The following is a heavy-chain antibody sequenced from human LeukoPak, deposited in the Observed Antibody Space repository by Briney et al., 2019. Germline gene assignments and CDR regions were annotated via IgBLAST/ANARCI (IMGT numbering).Heavy chain of an antibody. J-gene: IGHJ6*03. Sequence: PGGSLRLSCAASGFTFSSYWMSWVRQAPGKGLEWVANIKQDGSEKYYVDSVKGRFTISRDNAKNSLYLQMNSLRAEDTAVYYCAREEIVRLLYYYYMDVWGKGTTVTVSS. D-gene: IGHD5-24*01. CDR3: AREEIVRLLYYYYMDV. CDR2: IKQDGSEK. V-gene: IGHV3-7*01. CDR1: GFTFSSYW.